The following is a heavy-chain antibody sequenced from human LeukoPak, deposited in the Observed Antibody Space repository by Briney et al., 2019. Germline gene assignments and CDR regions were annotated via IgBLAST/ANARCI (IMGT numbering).Heavy chain of an antibody. CDR1: GFTFSRYW. CDR3: ARDLSGVTGYTYGRGIDY. J-gene: IGHJ4*02. Sequence: SGRSLRLSCAASGFTFSRYWMSWVREAPGKGLEWVANIKKDGSEKYYVDSLKGRFTISRDNAKTSLYLQMNSLRAEDTAVYYCARDLSGVTGYTYGRGIDYWGQGTLVTVSS. D-gene: IGHD5-18*01. V-gene: IGHV3-7*01. CDR2: IKKDGSEK.